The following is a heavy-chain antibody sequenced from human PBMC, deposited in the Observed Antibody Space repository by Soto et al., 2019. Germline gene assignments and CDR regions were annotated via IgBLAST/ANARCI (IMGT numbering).Heavy chain of an antibody. CDR2: IVGDSGNT. Sequence: QVQVMQSGAQLTQPGASVKVSCETSGYPLPTYGLSWVRQAPGQGLEWMGWIVGDSGNTVYAQKFQGRVTMYRDTSTSTGYMELRRLTSGGSALYYCAAVSGCGSGSRRFGFWGQGTLVSVSS. CDR1: GYPLPTYG. D-gene: IGHD3-10*01. CDR3: AAVSGCGSGSRRFGF. J-gene: IGHJ4*02. V-gene: IGHV1-18*01.